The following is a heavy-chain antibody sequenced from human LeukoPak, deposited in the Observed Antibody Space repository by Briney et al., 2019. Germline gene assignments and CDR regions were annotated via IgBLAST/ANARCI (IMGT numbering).Heavy chain of an antibody. J-gene: IGHJ3*02. CDR1: GGTFSSYA. CDR3: ARHSSWHDAFDI. V-gene: IGHV1-69*06. D-gene: IGHD6-13*01. CDR2: IISIFGTA. Sequence: SVKVSCKASGGTFSSYAISWVRQAPGQGLEWMGGIISIFGTANYAQKFQGRVTITADKSTSTAYMELSSLRSEDTAVYYCARHSSWHDAFDIWGQGTMVTVSS.